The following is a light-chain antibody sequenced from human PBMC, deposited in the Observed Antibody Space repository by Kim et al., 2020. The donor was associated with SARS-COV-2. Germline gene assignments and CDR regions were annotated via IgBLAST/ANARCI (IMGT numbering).Light chain of an antibody. CDR3: SSYVGFGGVI. CDR2: EIN. V-gene: IGLV2-14*01. Sequence: QSALTQPASVSGSPGQSITISCTGSSSDIGGYNYVSWFQQYPGQAPKLIIFEINNRPSGISSHFSGSRSGNAASLTISGLQTEDEADYFCSSYVGFGGVIFGGGTQLTVL. CDR1: SSDIGGYNY. J-gene: IGLJ2*01.